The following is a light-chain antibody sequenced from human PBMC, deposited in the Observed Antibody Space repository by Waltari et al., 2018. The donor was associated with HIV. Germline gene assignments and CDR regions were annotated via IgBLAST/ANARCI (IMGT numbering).Light chain of an antibody. CDR1: SSDVGGYNL. CDR3: CAYAGSTTYVI. V-gene: IGLV2-23*02. J-gene: IGLJ2*01. Sequence: QSALTQPASVSGSPGQSITIPCPGTSSDVGGYNLVSWYQQHPGKAPKLMIYEVSKRPSGASNRFAGSKSVNTASLTISGLQAEDEADYYCCAYAGSTTYVIFGWGTKLTVL. CDR2: EVS.